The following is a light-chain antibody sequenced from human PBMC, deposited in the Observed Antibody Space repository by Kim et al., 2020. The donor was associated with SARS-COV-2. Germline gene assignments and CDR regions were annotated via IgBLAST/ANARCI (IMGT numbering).Light chain of an antibody. Sequence: LSPGERSTLPCRAVQSVSSSYFACYQQIPGQAPRLLIYAASSRATGIPDRFSGSGSGTDFTLTISRLEPEDFAVYYCHQYGSSRTFGEGTKVGIK. CDR1: QSVSSSY. CDR2: AAS. V-gene: IGKV3-20*01. CDR3: HQYGSSRT. J-gene: IGKJ4*02.